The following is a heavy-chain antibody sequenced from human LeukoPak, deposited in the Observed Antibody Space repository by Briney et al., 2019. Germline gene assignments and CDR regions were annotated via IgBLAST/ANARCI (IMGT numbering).Heavy chain of an antibody. Sequence: PSETLSLTCTVSGDSISSSLYYWGWIRQPPGKGLEWIGNIYYSGTTYYNPSLKSRVTMSVDTSKNQLSLKLSSVTAADTAVYYCARDHVRFIRRRNNVFDIWGQGTMVTVSS. V-gene: IGHV4-39*07. J-gene: IGHJ3*02. CDR2: IYYSGTT. D-gene: IGHD1-14*01. CDR3: ARDHVRFIRRRNNVFDI. CDR1: GDSISSSLYY.